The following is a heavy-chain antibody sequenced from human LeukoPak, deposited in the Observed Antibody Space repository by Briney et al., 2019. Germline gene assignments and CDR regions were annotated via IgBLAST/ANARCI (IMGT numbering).Heavy chain of an antibody. V-gene: IGHV3-21*01. CDR1: GFTFSTHN. CDR2: ISSSSSYI. D-gene: IGHD2-15*01. CDR3: LSVGYFDY. Sequence: GGSLRLSCAASGFTFSTHNMNWVRQAPGKGLEWVSSISSSSSYIYYADSVKGRFTISRDNAKNSLYLQMDSLRAEDTAVYYCLSVGYFDYWGQGTLVTVSS. J-gene: IGHJ4*02.